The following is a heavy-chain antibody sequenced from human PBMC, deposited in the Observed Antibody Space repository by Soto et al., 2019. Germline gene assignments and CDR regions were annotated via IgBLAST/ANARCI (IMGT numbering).Heavy chain of an antibody. V-gene: IGHV3-49*03. J-gene: IGHJ3*02. CDR3: TREDRYYDYVWGSYLTDAFDI. D-gene: IGHD3-16*02. CDR1: GFTFVADA. CDR2: IRSKAYGGTT. Sequence: GSLRLSCTAPGFTFVADAMSWFPQAPGKGLGWVGFIRSKAYGGTTEYAASVKGRFTISRDDSKSIAYPQMNSLKTEDTAVYYCTREDRYYDYVWGSYLTDAFDIWGQGTMVTVSS.